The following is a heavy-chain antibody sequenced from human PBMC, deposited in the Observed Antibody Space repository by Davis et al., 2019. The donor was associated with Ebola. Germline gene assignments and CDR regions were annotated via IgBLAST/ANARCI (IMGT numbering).Heavy chain of an antibody. Sequence: ASVKVSCKASGYTFSSYDINWVRQAPGQGLEWIGIINTSAGSTFSAQKFQGRVTLTRDTSTSTVYMQLTSLTSDDTAVYFCAREEDYWGQGTLVTVSS. CDR3: AREEDY. V-gene: IGHV1-46*01. J-gene: IGHJ4*02. CDR2: INTSAGST. CDR1: GYTFSSYD.